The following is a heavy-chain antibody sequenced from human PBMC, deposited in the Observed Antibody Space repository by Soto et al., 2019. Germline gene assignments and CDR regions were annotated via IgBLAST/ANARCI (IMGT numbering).Heavy chain of an antibody. D-gene: IGHD3-22*01. V-gene: IGHV5-51*01. J-gene: IGHJ4*02. CDR2: IYAGDSEI. Sequence: PGESLKISCKGSGYSFISYWTGWVRQMPGKGLELMGIIYAGDSEIRYSPSFQGQVTISVDRAMSTAYLQWRSLKASDTAMYYCSRHTSDRYGPDFWGQGTLVTVSS. CDR3: SRHTSDRYGPDF. CDR1: GYSFISYW.